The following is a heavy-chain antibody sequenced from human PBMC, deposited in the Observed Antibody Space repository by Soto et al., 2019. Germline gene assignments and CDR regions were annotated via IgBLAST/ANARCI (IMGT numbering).Heavy chain of an antibody. J-gene: IGHJ4*02. CDR3: ARGSMYYYDSSGYYVEDY. D-gene: IGHD3-22*01. Sequence: QVQLVQSGAEVKKPGASVKVSCKASGYTFTSYGISWVRQAPGQGREWMGWISAYNGNTNYAQKLQGRVTMTTDTSTSTAYMELRSLRSDDTAVYYCARGSMYYYDSSGYYVEDYWGQGTLVTVSS. V-gene: IGHV1-18*01. CDR2: ISAYNGNT. CDR1: GYTFTSYG.